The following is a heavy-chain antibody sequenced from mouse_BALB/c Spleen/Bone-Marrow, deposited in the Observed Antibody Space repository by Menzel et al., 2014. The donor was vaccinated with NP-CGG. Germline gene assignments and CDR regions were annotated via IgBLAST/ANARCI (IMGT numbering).Heavy chain of an antibody. J-gene: IGHJ4*01. D-gene: IGHD3-1*01. CDR1: GYTFTDYV. CDR2: IYPGSGST. CDR3: ARGLGLPFYAMDY. Sequence: QVQLKESGPDLVKPGASVKMSCKASGYTFTDYVISWVKQRTGQGLERIGEIYPGSGSTYYNEKFKGKATLTADKSSDTAYMQLSSLTSEDSAVYFCARGLGLPFYAMDYWGQGTSVTVSS. V-gene: IGHV1-77*01.